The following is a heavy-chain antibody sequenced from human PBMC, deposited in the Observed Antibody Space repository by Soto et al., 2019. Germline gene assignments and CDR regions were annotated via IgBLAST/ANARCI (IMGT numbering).Heavy chain of an antibody. J-gene: IGHJ5*02. CDR3: ARHGPGIAAAGNWIWFDP. CDR2: IYYSGST. D-gene: IGHD6-13*01. Sequence: ETLSLTCTVSGGSISSSSYYWGWIRQPPGKGLEWIGSIYYSGSTYYNPSLKSRVTISVDTSKNQFSLKLSSVTAADTAVYYCARHGPGIAAAGNWIWFDPWGQGTLVTVSS. CDR1: GGSISSSSYY. V-gene: IGHV4-39*01.